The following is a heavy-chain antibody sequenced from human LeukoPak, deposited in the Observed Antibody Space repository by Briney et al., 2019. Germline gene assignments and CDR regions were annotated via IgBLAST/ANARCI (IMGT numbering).Heavy chain of an antibody. CDR2: MSYDGSNK. J-gene: IGHJ4*02. CDR3: AKDTQYQLLMRGGGFDY. Sequence: GGSLRLSCAASGFTFSSYAMHWVRQAPGKGLEWVAVMSYDGSNKYYADSVKGRFTISRDNSKNTLYLQMNSLRAEDTAVYYCAKDTQYQLLMRGGGFDYWGQGTLVTVSS. D-gene: IGHD2-2*01. CDR1: GFTFSSYA. V-gene: IGHV3-30*04.